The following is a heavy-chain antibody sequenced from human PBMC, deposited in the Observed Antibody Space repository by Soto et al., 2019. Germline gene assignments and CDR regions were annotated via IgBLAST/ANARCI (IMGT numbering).Heavy chain of an antibody. J-gene: IGHJ3*02. CDR1: GGSISSYY. V-gene: IGHV4-59*08. CDR2: IYYSGST. D-gene: IGHD3-22*01. Sequence: PSETLSLTCTVSGGSISSYYWSWIRQPPGKGLEWFGYIYYSGSTNYNPSLKSRVTISVDTSKNQFSLKLSSVTAADTAVYYCARYLLSDYYDSSGYSRDAFDIWGQGTMVTVSS. CDR3: ARYLLSDYYDSSGYSRDAFDI.